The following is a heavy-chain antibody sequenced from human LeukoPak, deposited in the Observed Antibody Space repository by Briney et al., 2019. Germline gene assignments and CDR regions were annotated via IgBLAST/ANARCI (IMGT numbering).Heavy chain of an antibody. CDR1: GYTFTSYD. V-gene: IGHV1-8*01. CDR2: MNPNSGNT. CDR3: ARGFLDYDSSDYAFSYY. D-gene: IGHD3-22*01. Sequence: GASVKVSCKASGYTFTSYDINWVRQATGQGLEWMGWMNPNSGNTGYAQKFQGRVTMTRNTSISTAYMELSSLRSEDTAVYYCARGFLDYDSSDYAFSYYWGQGTLVTVSS. J-gene: IGHJ4*02.